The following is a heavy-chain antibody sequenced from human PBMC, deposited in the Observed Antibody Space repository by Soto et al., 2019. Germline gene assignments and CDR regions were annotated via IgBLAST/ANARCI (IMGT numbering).Heavy chain of an antibody. Sequence: PGGSLRLSCAASGFTFSSYSMNWVRQAPGKGLEWVSTILVDGRTFYVDSVKGRFTISRDNSRNTVYLQMNSLTAGDTALYYCAKATATGGGAFDFCGQGTMVTVSS. CDR1: GFTFSSYS. CDR2: ILVDGRT. J-gene: IGHJ3*01. V-gene: IGHV3-23*01. D-gene: IGHD2-8*02. CDR3: AKATATGGGAFDF.